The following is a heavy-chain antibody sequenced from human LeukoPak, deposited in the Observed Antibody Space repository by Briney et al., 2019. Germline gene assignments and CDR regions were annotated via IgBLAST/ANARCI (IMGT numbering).Heavy chain of an antibody. CDR3: ARGSLPLWFGELLSIYMDV. CDR2: IWYDGSNK. CDR1: GFTFSSYG. D-gene: IGHD3-10*01. Sequence: GRSLRLSCAASGFTFSSYGMHWVRQAPGKGLEWVAVIWYDGSNKNYADSVKGRFTISRDNSKNTLYLQMNSLRAEDTAVCYCARGSLPLWFGELLSIYMDVWGKGTTVTVSS. J-gene: IGHJ6*03. V-gene: IGHV3-33*01.